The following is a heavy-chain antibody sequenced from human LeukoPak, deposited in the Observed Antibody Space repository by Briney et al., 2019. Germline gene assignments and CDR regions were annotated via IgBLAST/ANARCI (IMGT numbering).Heavy chain of an antibody. CDR2: IWSDGGNK. CDR3: ARGYYDRSAYLFDY. D-gene: IGHD3-22*01. Sequence: GRSLRLSCAASEFTFSSYGMHWVRQAPGKGLEWVAVIWSDGGNKFYADSVKGRFTISRDNSKNTLYLQMNSLRAEDTAVYYCARGYYDRSAYLFDYWGQGTLVTVSS. V-gene: IGHV3-33*01. CDR1: EFTFSSYG. J-gene: IGHJ4*02.